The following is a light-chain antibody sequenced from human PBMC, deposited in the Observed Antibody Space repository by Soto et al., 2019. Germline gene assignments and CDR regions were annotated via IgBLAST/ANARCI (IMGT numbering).Light chain of an antibody. CDR1: SSDVGGYNY. J-gene: IGLJ3*02. V-gene: IGLV2-8*01. CDR3: SSYAASNNFYFV. Sequence: QSALTQPSSASGSPGQSVTISCTGNSSDVGGYNYVSWYQQYPGRAPKLMIYEVTKRPSGVPDRFSGSKSGNTASLTVSGLQAEDEADYYCSSYAASNNFYFVFGGGTKLTVL. CDR2: EVT.